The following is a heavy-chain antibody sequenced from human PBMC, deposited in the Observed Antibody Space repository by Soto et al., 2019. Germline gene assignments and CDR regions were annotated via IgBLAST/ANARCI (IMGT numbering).Heavy chain of an antibody. J-gene: IGHJ2*01. Sequence: QVQLVESGGGLVKPGGSLRLSCAASGFTFSDYYMSWIRQAPGKGLEWVSYIASSGSTIYYADSVKGRFTISRDNAKNAXLXXMDSLRVEDTAVYYCARAANPRYCTGGSCPWYFDLWGRGTLVTVSS. CDR2: IASSGSTI. CDR1: GFTFSDYY. CDR3: ARAANPRYCTGGSCPWYFDL. V-gene: IGHV3-11*01. D-gene: IGHD2-15*01.